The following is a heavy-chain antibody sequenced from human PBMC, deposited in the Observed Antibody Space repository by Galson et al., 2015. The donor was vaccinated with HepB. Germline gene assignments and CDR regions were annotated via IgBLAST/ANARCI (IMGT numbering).Heavy chain of an antibody. V-gene: IGHV1-69*04. J-gene: IGHJ6*02. CDR2: IIPILGIA. CDR3: AGWWELLGSLSPGGMDV. CDR1: GGTFSSYA. Sequence: SVKVSCKASGGTFSSYAISWVRQAPGQGLEWMGRIIPILGIANYAQKFQGGVTITADKSTSTAYMELSSLRSEDTAVYYYAGWWELLGSLSPGGMDVWGQGTTVTVSS. D-gene: IGHD1-26*01.